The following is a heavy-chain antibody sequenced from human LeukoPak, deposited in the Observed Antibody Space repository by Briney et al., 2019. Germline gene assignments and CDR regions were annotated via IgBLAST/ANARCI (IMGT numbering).Heavy chain of an antibody. CDR3: ARVRPDYGIDY. Sequence: GGSLRLSCAASGFTFSNYYMNWVRQAPGKGLEWVSYISGSSSTIYYADSVKGRFTISRDNAKNSLYLQMNSLRAEDTAVYYCARVRPDYGIDYWGQGTLVTVSS. D-gene: IGHD4-17*01. CDR2: ISGSSSTI. CDR1: GFTFSNYY. J-gene: IGHJ4*02. V-gene: IGHV3-48*04.